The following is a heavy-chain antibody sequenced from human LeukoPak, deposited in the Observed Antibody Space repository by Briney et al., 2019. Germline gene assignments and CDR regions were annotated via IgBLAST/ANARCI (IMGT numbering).Heavy chain of an antibody. Sequence: PSETLSLTCSVSGGSISSVSYYWRWLRQPPGKGLEWVVYICYSGSTNYNPSLKSRVTISVDTSKNQFSLKLSAVTAADTAVYYCARVIPNGAYDFWSGYYLDYWGQGTLVTVSS. V-gene: IGHV4-61*01. D-gene: IGHD3-3*01. J-gene: IGHJ4*02. CDR3: ARVIPNGAYDFWSGYYLDY. CDR1: GGSISSVSYY. CDR2: ICYSGST.